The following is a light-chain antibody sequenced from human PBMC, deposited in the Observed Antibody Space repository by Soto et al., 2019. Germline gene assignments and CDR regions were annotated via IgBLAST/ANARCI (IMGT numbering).Light chain of an antibody. V-gene: IGKV1-17*01. CDR1: QGIRNE. Sequence: LQIARSPSSLSASVSDSVATTSRASQGIRNELGWYQQKPGTAPKRLIDAASSLQSGVPSRFSGSGSGTELTLPISSRQPDDVLVSYCYQYHNCCPTFGQGTKVDIK. J-gene: IGKJ1*01. CDR3: YQYHNCCPT. CDR2: AAS.